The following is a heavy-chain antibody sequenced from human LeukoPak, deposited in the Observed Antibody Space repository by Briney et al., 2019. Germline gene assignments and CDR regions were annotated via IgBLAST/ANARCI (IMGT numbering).Heavy chain of an antibody. CDR3: ARHLYDILTGYYPWWFDP. CDR1: GYSTSSGYY. V-gene: IGHV4-38-2*01. J-gene: IGHJ5*02. Sequence: SETLSLTCAVSGYSTSSGYYWGWIRQPPGKGLGWIGRIYHSGSTYYNPSLKSRVTISVDTSKNQFSLKLSSVTAADTAVYYCARHLYDILTGYYPWWFDPWGQGTLVTVSS. D-gene: IGHD3-9*01. CDR2: IYHSGST.